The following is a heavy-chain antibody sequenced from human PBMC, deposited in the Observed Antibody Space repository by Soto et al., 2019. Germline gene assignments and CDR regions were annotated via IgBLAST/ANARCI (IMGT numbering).Heavy chain of an antibody. D-gene: IGHD1-26*01. CDR3: ARPYSGGPNDPFDV. CDR2: IYPGDSHA. Sequence: PGASLKISCKGSGYSFTKYWIGWVRQMPGKGLEWMGIIYPGDSHAIYSPSFQGQVTMSADKSISTAYLQWSSLKASDTAMYYCARPYSGGPNDPFDVWGQGTMVTVSS. J-gene: IGHJ3*01. V-gene: IGHV5-51*01. CDR1: GYSFTKYW.